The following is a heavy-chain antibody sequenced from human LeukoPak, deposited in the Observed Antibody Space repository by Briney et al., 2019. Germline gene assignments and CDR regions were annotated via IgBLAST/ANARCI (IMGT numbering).Heavy chain of an antibody. CDR1: GGSISSHY. Sequence: TSETLSLTCTVSGGSISSHYWSWIRQLPGKGLEWIGYIYYSGSTNYNPSLKSRVTISVDTSKNQFSLKLSSVTAADTAVYYCARASYYYYYMDVWGKGTTVTVSS. CDR2: IYYSGST. J-gene: IGHJ6*03. V-gene: IGHV4-59*11. CDR3: ARASYYYYYMDV.